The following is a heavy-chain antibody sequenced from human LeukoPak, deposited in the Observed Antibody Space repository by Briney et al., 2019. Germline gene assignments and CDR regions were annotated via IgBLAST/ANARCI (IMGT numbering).Heavy chain of an antibody. CDR3: ARNKAITAFFGMDV. CDR1: GFTFSDYA. CDR2: ISYGGTYT. D-gene: IGHD2/OR15-2a*01. Sequence: GGSLRLSCAASGFTFSDYAMHWVRQAPGKGLEGVAVISYGGTYTHHADSLKGRFTISRDNSRDTLYLQINSPRPEDTALYYCARNKAITAFFGMDVWGQGTTVIVSS. J-gene: IGHJ6*01. V-gene: IGHV3-30*03.